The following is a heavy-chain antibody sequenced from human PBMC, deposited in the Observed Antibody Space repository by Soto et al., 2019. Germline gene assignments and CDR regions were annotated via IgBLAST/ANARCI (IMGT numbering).Heavy chain of an antibody. Sequence: ASVKVSCKASGYTFTSYGISWGRQPPGKGLEGMGWISAYNGNTNYAQKLQGRVTMTTDTSTSTAYMELRSLRSDDTAVYYCARGRSIVVVPAATNYYGMDVWGQGTTVTVSS. CDR2: ISAYNGNT. J-gene: IGHJ6*02. V-gene: IGHV1-18*04. CDR1: GYTFTSYG. D-gene: IGHD2-2*01. CDR3: ARGRSIVVVPAATNYYGMDV.